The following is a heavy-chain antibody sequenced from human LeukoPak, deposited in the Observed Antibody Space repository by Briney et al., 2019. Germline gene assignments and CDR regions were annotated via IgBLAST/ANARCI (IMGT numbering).Heavy chain of an antibody. CDR2: INPNSGGT. V-gene: IGHV1-2*02. CDR3: ARAYSSSWYYFDY. CDR1: GYTFTGYY. J-gene: IGHJ4*02. Sequence: ASVKVSCKASGYTFTGYYMHWVRQAPGQGLEWMGWINPNSGGTNYAQKFQGRVTMTRDTSISTAYMELCRLRSDDTAVYYCARAYSSSWYYFDYWGQGTLVTVSS. D-gene: IGHD6-13*01.